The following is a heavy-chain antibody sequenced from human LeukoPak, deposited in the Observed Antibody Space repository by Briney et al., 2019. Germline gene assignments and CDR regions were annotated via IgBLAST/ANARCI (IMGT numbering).Heavy chain of an antibody. J-gene: IGHJ5*02. D-gene: IGHD2-2*01. V-gene: IGHV1-2*02. Sequence: GASVKVSCKASGYTFTGYYMHWVRQAPGQGLEWMGWINPNSGGTNYAQKFQGRVTMTRDTSISTAYMELSRLRSDDTAVYYCARDLVPAAMREVNWFDPWGQGTLVTVSS. CDR1: GYTFTGYY. CDR3: ARDLVPAAMREVNWFDP. CDR2: INPNSGGT.